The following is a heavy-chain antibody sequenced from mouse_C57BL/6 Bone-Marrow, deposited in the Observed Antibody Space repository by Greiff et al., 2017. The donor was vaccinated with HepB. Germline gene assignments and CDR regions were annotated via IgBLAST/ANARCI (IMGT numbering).Heavy chain of an antibody. CDR3: AREEYDGYYYAMDY. V-gene: IGHV1-81*01. CDR2: IYPRSGNT. D-gene: IGHD2-3*01. Sequence: VKLVESGAELARPGASVKLSCKASGYTFTSYGISWVKQRTGQGLEWIGEIYPRSGNTYYNEKFKGKATLTADKSSSTAYMELRSLTSEDSAVYFCAREEYDGYYYAMDYWGQGTSVTVSS. J-gene: IGHJ4*01. CDR1: GYTFTSYG.